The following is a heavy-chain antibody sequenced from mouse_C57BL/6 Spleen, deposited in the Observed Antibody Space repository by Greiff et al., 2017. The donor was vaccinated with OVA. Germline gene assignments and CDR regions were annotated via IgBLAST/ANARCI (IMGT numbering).Heavy chain of an antibody. D-gene: IGHD1-1*01. CDR1: GYTFTSYW. CDR2: IDPSDSET. J-gene: IGHJ3*01. CDR3: ARSGAYYYGSSPWFAY. Sequence: QVQLQQPGAELVRPGSSVQLSCKASGYTFTSYWMHWVKQRPIQGLEWIGNIDPSDSETHYNQKFKDKATLTVDKSSSTAYMQLSSLTSEDSAVYYGARSGAYYYGSSPWFAYWGQGTLVTVSA. V-gene: IGHV1-52*01.